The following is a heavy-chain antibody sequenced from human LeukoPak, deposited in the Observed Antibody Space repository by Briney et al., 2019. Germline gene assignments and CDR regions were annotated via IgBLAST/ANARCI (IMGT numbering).Heavy chain of an antibody. J-gene: IGHJ6*01. V-gene: IGHV4-31*01. CDR2: ISYNGVT. D-gene: IGHD3-9*01. CDR1: GVSISSDGYY. Sequence: SATLSLTCTVSGVSISSDGYYWSWVRKHPDKGLVCIGSISYNGVTLVNPSLKSHVARSVEALMIQISLWLGSVTAADTAVYYCAEDRGLVGERYSYQFYGMDVWGQGTAVTVSS. CDR3: AEDRGLVGERYSYQFYGMDV.